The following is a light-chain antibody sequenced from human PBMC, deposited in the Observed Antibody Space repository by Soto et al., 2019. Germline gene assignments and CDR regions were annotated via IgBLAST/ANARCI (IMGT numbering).Light chain of an antibody. J-gene: IGKJ5*01. V-gene: IGKV3-20*01. CDR2: AAS. CDR3: QQYGYSPIT. CDR1: QSVSSSH. Sequence: EIVMTQSPSTLSVAAGERATLSCRASQSVSSSHLAWYQHKPGHAPRLLIYAASSRATGSPERFSGGGSGTDVTLTISRLEPEDVEVYYCQQYGYSPITFGQGTRLEIK.